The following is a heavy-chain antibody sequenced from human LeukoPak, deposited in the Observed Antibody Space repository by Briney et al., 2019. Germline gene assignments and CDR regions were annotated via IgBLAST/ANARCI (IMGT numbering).Heavy chain of an antibody. D-gene: IGHD6-13*01. CDR3: ARETSSSWSRSFDS. CDR2: ISTSGSN. Sequence: SETLCLICAASGGSISSYYWNWVRQPAGKGLEWIGRISTSGSNNYNPPPSLKSRVNMSVDTSKTQFSLNLTSVTAADTAVYYYARETSSSWSRSFDSWGQGTPVTVSS. CDR1: GGSISSYY. J-gene: IGHJ5*01. V-gene: IGHV4-4*07.